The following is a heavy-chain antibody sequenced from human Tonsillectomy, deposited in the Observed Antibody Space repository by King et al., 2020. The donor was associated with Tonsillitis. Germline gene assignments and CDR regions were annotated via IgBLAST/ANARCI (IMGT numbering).Heavy chain of an antibody. V-gene: IGHV4-38-2*01. D-gene: IGHD3-10*01. Sequence: QLQESGPGLVKPSETLSLTCAVSGYSISSGYYWGWVRQPPGKGLEWIGSMNHSGSTYYNPSLKSRVTISMDTSKNHFSLRLSSVTAADTAVYYCEGPSGYSGSGSYWGMDVWGQGTTVTVSS. CDR3: EGPSGYSGSGSYWGMDV. CDR1: GYSISSGYY. CDR2: MNHSGST. J-gene: IGHJ6*02.